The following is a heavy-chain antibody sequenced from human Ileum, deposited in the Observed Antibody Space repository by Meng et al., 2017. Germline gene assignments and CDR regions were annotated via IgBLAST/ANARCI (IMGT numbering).Heavy chain of an antibody. V-gene: IGHV1-18*01. J-gene: IGHJ4*02. CDR3: AREGAYNGGDY. CDR2: MNTDKGNT. D-gene: IGHD1-1*01. Sequence: QVQMVQSGAEGQNPGASGKVPCKASGYTFTTYGISRVRQAPGQGLEWMGWMNTDKGNTNYAQKFQGRVTMTRDTSTSTAYMELRSLRSDDTAVYYCAREGAYNGGDYWCQGTLVTVSS. CDR1: GYTFTTYG.